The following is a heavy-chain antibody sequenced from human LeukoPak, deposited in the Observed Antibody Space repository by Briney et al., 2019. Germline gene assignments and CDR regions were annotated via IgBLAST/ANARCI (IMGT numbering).Heavy chain of an antibody. V-gene: IGHV3-9*01. CDR1: GFTFDDYA. Sequence: GRSLRLSCAASGFTFDDYAMHWVRQAPGKGLEWVSGISWNSGNIGYADSVKGRFTISRDNAKNSLYLQMNSLRAEDTAVYYCAELGITMIGGVWGKGTTVTISS. D-gene: IGHD3-10*02. CDR2: ISWNSGNI. J-gene: IGHJ6*04. CDR3: AELGITMIGGV.